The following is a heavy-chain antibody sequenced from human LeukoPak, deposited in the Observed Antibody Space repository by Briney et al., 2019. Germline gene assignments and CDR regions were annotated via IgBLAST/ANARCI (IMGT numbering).Heavy chain of an antibody. V-gene: IGHV3-49*04. D-gene: IGHD2-21*02. CDR3: AVVTANTLDY. CDR1: GFTFGDYA. CDR2: IRSKAYGGTT. Sequence: GGSLRLSCTASGFTFGDYAMSWVRQAPGKGLEWVGFIRSKAYGGTTEYAASVKGRFTISRDDSKSIAYLQMNSLKTEDTAVYYCAVVTANTLDYWGQGTLVTVSS. J-gene: IGHJ4*02.